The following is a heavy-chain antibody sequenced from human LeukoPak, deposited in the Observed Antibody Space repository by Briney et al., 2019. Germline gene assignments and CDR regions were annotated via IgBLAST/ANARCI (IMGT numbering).Heavy chain of an antibody. CDR1: GCSISSYY. CDR3: ALGIAGRFDP. CDR2: IYYSGST. D-gene: IGHD6-13*01. J-gene: IGHJ5*02. Sequence: SETVSLTCTVYGCSISSYYWSWIRQPPGKGLEWIGYIYYSGSTNYNPSLKSRVTISVDTSKNQFSLKLSSVTAADTAVYYCALGIAGRFDPWGQGTLVTVSS. V-gene: IGHV4-59*01.